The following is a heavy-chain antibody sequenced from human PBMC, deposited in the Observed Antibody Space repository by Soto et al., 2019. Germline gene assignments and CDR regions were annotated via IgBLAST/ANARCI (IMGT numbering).Heavy chain of an antibody. CDR1: GGSLSGYY. CDR3: ARGPSEWLLLGYYYYGMDV. J-gene: IGHJ6*02. V-gene: IGHV4-34*01. CDR2: INHSGST. D-gene: IGHD3-3*01. Sequence: SETLSLTCAVYGGSLSGYYWSWIRQPPGKGLEWIGEINHSGSTNYNPSLKSRVTISVDTSKNQFSLKLSSVTAADTAVYYCARGPSEWLLLGYYYYGMDVWGQGTTVTVSS.